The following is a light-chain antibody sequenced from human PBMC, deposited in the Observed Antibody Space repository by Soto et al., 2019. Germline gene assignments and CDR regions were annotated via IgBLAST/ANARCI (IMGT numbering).Light chain of an antibody. CDR3: QQYGTSEII. V-gene: IGKV1-39*01. CDR1: QSISSY. CDR2: AAS. Sequence: DIQRTQSPSSLSGSVGARVILTCRASQSISSYLNWYQQKPGKAPKPLIYAASSLQSGVPSRFSGSGSGTDFTLTISSLEPEDFAVFYCQQYGTSEIIFGQGTRLEI. J-gene: IGKJ5*01.